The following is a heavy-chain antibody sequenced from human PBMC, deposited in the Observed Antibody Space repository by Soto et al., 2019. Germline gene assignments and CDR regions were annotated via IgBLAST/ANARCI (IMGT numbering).Heavy chain of an antibody. D-gene: IGHD6-19*01. Sequence: QVQLVESGGGVVQHGKSLRLSCTASGFTFISYGFHWVRQAPGKGLERVTVIWYDGSNKHYADSVKGRFTISRDNSENTLYLQMNSLGVEDTAVYYCARDARGPGDSSVWYGYFDYWGQGTLVTVSS. CDR2: IWYDGSNK. V-gene: IGHV3-33*01. CDR1: GFTFISYG. CDR3: ARDARGPGDSSVWYGYFDY. J-gene: IGHJ4*02.